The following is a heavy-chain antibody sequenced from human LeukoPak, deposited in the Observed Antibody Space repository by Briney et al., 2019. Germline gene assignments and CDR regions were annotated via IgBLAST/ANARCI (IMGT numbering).Heavy chain of an antibody. V-gene: IGHV1-69*04. CDR1: GGTFSSYA. J-gene: IGHJ4*02. D-gene: IGHD3-22*01. Sequence: SVKVSCKASGGTFSSYAISWVRQAPGQGLEWMGRIIPILGIANYAQKFQGRVTITADKSTSTAYMELSSLRSEDTAVYYCARATYYYDSSGYGFDYWGQGTLVTVSS. CDR3: ARATYYYDSSGYGFDY. CDR2: IIPILGIA.